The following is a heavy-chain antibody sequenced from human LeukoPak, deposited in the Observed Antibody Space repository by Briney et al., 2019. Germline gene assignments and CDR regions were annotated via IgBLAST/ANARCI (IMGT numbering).Heavy chain of an antibody. CDR3: ARDRIAVAVIRGDYYYYNGMDV. CDR1: GFTFSSYW. D-gene: IGHD6-19*01. V-gene: IGHV3-7*04. CDR2: IKQDGSEK. J-gene: IGHJ6*02. Sequence: PGGSLRLSCAASGFTFSSYWMSWVRQAPGKGLEWVANIKQDGSEKYYVDSVKGRFTISRDNAKNSLYLQMNSLRAEDTAVYYCARDRIAVAVIRGDYYYYNGMDVWGHGTTVTVSS.